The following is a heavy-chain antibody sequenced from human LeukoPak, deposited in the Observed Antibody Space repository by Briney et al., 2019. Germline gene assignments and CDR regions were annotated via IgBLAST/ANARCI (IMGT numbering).Heavy chain of an antibody. V-gene: IGHV1-2*02. CDR3: ARDISLGSGSYYSYDY. CDR1: GYTFTGYY. J-gene: IGHJ4*02. Sequence: ASVKVSCKASGYTFTGYYMHWVRQAPGQGLEWMGWINPNSGGTNYAQKFQGRVTMTRDTSISTAYMELRSLRSDDTAVYYCARDISLGSGSYYSYDYWGQGTLVTVSS. CDR2: INPNSGGT. D-gene: IGHD1-26*01.